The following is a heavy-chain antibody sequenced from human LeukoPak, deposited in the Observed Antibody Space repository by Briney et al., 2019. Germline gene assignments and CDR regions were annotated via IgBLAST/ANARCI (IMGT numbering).Heavy chain of an antibody. J-gene: IGHJ4*02. CDR1: GFTFSDYY. Sequence: GGSLRLSCAASGFTFSDYYMSWIRQAPGKGLEWVSYISSSGSNINYADSVQGRFTISRDNAKNSLYLQMNSLRAEDTAVYYCARDLRYFDWFGEWRVDYWGQGTLVTVSS. CDR2: ISSSGSNI. D-gene: IGHD3-9*01. V-gene: IGHV3-11*04. CDR3: ARDLRYFDWFGEWRVDY.